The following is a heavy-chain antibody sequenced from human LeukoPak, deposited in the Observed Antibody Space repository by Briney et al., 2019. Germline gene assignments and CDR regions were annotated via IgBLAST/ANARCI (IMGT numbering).Heavy chain of an antibody. Sequence: GGSLRLSCAASGFTFSSYSMNWVRQAPGKGLEWVSSISSSSSYIYYADSVKGRFTISRDNAKNSLYLQMNSLRAEDTAVYYCARDRVVVAACENFDYWGQGTLVTVSS. CDR3: ARDRVVVAACENFDY. J-gene: IGHJ4*02. V-gene: IGHV3-21*01. CDR2: ISSSSSYI. D-gene: IGHD2-15*01. CDR1: GFTFSSYS.